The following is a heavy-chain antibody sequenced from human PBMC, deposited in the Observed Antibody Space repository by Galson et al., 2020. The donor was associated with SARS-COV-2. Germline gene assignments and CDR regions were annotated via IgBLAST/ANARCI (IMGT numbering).Heavy chain of an antibody. J-gene: IGHJ2*01. Sequence: SETLSLTCTVSSGYISSGDSYCSWIRQHTGKGLEWLGHTHYTGSTYYNPSLKSRLSISVDTSKNDCSLKLTSVTAADTAVYYCARGVVVSETNWYFDLWGRGTLVAVSS. V-gene: IGHV4-31*03. CDR2: THYTGST. CDR1: SGYISSGDSY. D-gene: IGHD2-21*01. CDR3: ARGVVVSETNWYFDL.